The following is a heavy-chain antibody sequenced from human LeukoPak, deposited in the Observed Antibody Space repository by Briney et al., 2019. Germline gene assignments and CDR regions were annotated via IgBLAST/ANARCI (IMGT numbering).Heavy chain of an antibody. CDR3: ARGGYSYGSQISLGY. D-gene: IGHD5-18*01. CDR2: ISAYNGNT. Sequence: ASVKVSCKASGYTFTSYGVSWVRQAPGQGLEWMGWISAYNGNTNYAQKLQGRVTMTTDTSTSTAYMELRSLTSDDTAVYYCARGGYSYGSQISLGYWGQGTLSPSPQ. J-gene: IGHJ4*02. CDR1: GYTFTSYG. V-gene: IGHV1-18*04.